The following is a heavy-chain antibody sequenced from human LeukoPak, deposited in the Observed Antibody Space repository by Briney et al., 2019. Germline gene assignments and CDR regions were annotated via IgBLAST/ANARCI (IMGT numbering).Heavy chain of an antibody. V-gene: IGHV4-34*01. CDR2: INHSGST. J-gene: IGHJ4*02. CDR1: GGSFSGYY. Sequence: SETLSLTCAVYGGSFSGYYWSWIRQPPGKGLEWIGEINHSGSTNYNPSLKSRVTISVDTSKNQFSLKLSSVTASDTAVYYCARGRRIAAAGRGVDYWGQGTLVTVSS. D-gene: IGHD6-13*01. CDR3: ARGRRIAAAGRGVDY.